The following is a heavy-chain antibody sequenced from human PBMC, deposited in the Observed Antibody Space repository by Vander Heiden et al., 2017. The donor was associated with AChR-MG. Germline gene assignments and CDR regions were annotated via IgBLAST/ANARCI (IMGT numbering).Heavy chain of an antibody. CDR2: ISSSSSTI. Sequence: EVQLVESGGGLVQPGGSLRLSCAASGFTFSSYSMKRVRHAPGKGLEWVSYISSSSSTIYYADSVKGRFTISRDNAKNSLYLQMNSVRAEDTAVYYCARGMGIAVAGDYWGHGTLVTVSS. CDR1: GFTFSSYS. CDR3: ARGMGIAVAGDY. D-gene: IGHD6-19*01. V-gene: IGHV3-48*01. J-gene: IGHJ4*01.